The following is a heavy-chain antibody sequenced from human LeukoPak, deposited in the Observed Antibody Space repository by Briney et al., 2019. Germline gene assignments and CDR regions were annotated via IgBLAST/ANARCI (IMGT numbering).Heavy chain of an antibody. V-gene: IGHV3-30*18. J-gene: IGHJ1*01. D-gene: IGHD1-26*01. CDR3: AKDREWELEYFQH. Sequence: GGSLRLSCAASGFTFSSYGMHWVRQAPGKGLEWVAVISYDGSNKYYADSVKGRFTISRDNSKNTLYLQMNSLRAEDTAVYYCAKDREWELEYFQHRGQGTLVTVSS. CDR1: GFTFSSYG. CDR2: ISYDGSNK.